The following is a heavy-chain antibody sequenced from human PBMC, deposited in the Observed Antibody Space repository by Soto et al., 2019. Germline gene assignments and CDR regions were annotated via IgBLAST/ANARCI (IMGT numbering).Heavy chain of an antibody. CDR1: GGSISSYD. Sequence: WETLCLTCTVSGGSISSYDWSWVRQPAGKGLEWIGRIYTSGSTNYNPSLKSRVTMSVDTSKNQFSLKLSSVTAADTAVYYCARGTKAYYYYGQDVWGPGTTVIVSS. J-gene: IGHJ6*02. CDR3: ARGTKAYYYYGQDV. D-gene: IGHD1-7*01. CDR2: IYTSGST. V-gene: IGHV4-4*07.